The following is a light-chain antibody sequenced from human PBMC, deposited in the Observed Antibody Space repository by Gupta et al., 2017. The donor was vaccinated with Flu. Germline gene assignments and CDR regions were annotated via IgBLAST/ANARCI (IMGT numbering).Light chain of an antibody. CDR1: NLGDKY. CDR2: QDS. J-gene: IGLJ2*01. CDR3: QAWDSSTADVV. V-gene: IGLV3-1*01. Sequence: SYELPQPPPLSVSLGASASTDSSGDNLGDKYACCYQQKPGQSPVLVSYQDSKRPSGIPERFSGSNSGNTATLTISGTQAMDEADYYCQAWDSSTADVVFGGGTKLTVL.